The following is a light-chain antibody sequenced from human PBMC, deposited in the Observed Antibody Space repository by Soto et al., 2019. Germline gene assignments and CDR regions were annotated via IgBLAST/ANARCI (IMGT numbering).Light chain of an antibody. CDR3: QQYGSSPPT. CDR1: QSVSSGY. Sequence: EIVLTQSPGTLSLSPRERATLSCRASQSVSSGYLAWYQQKPGQAPRLLIYGASSRATGIPDRFSGSGSGTDFTLSISRLEPEDFAVYYCQQYGSSPPTFGQGTKVDIK. V-gene: IGKV3-20*01. CDR2: GAS. J-gene: IGKJ1*01.